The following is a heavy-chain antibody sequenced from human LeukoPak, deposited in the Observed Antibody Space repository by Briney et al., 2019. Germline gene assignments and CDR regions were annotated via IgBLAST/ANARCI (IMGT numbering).Heavy chain of an antibody. V-gene: IGHV4-31*03. CDR1: GGSISSGGYY. CDR2: IYYSGST. CDR3: ARGLGGYCSGGSCYYFDY. D-gene: IGHD2-15*01. Sequence: SETLSLTCTVSGGSISSGGYYWSWIRQHPGKGLEWIGYIYYSGSTYYNPSLKSRVTISVDTSKNQFSLKLSSVTAADTAVYYGARGLGGYCSGGSCYYFDYWGQGTLVTVSS. J-gene: IGHJ4*02.